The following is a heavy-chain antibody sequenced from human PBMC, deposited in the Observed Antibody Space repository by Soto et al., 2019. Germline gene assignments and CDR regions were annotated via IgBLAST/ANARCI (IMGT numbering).Heavy chain of an antibody. D-gene: IGHD3-16*01. CDR3: ALRLGDPGRLYFDY. CDR2: IYYSGST. J-gene: IGHJ4*02. Sequence: TSETLSLTCTVSGGSISSGGYYWGWIRQHPGKGLEWIGYIYYSGSTYYNPSLKSRVTISVDTSKNQFSLKLSSVTAADTAVYYCALRLGDPGRLYFDYWGQGTLVTVSS. CDR1: GGSISSGGYY. V-gene: IGHV4-31*03.